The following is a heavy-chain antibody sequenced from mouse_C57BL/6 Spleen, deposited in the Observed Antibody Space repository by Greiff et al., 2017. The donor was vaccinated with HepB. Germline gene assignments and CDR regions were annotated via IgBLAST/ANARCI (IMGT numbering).Heavy chain of an antibody. CDR3: ARYYDYDGYFDV. J-gene: IGHJ1*03. D-gene: IGHD2-4*01. V-gene: IGHV3-6*01. CDR2: ISYDGSN. Sequence: EVQVVESGPGLVKPSQSLSLTCSVTGYSITSGYYWNWIRQFPGNKLEWMGYISYDGSNNYNPSLKNRISITRDTSKNQFFLKLNSVTTEDTATYYCARYYDYDGYFDVWGTGTTVTVSS. CDR1: GYSITSGYY.